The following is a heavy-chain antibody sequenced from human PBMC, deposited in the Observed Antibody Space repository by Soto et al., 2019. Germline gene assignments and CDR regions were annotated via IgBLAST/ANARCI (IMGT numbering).Heavy chain of an antibody. Sequence: SEPLSLTCSVSGDSISTVDYFWAWIRQPPGQALEYIGYIYKSATTYYNPSFESRVAISLDTSKSQFSLNVTSVTAADTAVYFCARGRYCLTGRCVPNCFDSWGQGTLVTVSS. D-gene: IGHD2-15*01. J-gene: IGHJ5*01. CDR2: IYKSATT. V-gene: IGHV4-30-4*01. CDR1: GDSISTVDYF. CDR3: ARGRYCLTGRCVPNCFDS.